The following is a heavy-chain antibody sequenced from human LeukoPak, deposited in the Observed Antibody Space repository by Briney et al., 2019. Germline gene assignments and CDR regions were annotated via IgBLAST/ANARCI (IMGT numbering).Heavy chain of an antibody. V-gene: IGHV1-8*02. CDR1: GYTFTSYG. CDR3: ARAPEGRGWFDP. Sequence: ASVKVSCKASGYTFTSYGISWVRQATGQGLEWMGWMNPNSGNTGYAQKFQGRVTMTRDTSMSTVYMELSSLRSEDTAVYYCARAPEGRGWFDPWGQGTLVTVSS. D-gene: IGHD3-16*01. J-gene: IGHJ5*02. CDR2: MNPNSGNT.